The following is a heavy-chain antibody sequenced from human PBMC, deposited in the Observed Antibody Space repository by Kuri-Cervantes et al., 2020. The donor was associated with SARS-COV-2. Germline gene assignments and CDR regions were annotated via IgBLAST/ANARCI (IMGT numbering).Heavy chain of an antibody. CDR1: GGSISNYF. CDR2: IYYSGTT. J-gene: IGHJ4*02. Sequence: SETLSLTCTVSGGSISNYFWTWIRQPPGKGLEWIGYIYYSGTTNYNPSLKSRLTMSVDTSKNQFSLKLNSVTAADTAVYYCARRRFGESYDYWGQGTLVTVSS. CDR3: ARRRFGESYDY. D-gene: IGHD3-10*01. V-gene: IGHV4-59*01.